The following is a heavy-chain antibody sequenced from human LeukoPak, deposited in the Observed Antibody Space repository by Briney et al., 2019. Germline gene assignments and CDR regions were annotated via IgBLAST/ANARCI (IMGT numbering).Heavy chain of an antibody. CDR1: GGTFSSYA. Sequence: SVKVSCKASGGTFSSYAISWVRQAPGQGLEWMGGIIPIFGTANYAQKFQGRVTITTDESTSTAYMELSSLRSEDTAVYYCARGDDGYNPTGYWGQGTLVTVSS. CDR3: ARGDDGYNPTGY. V-gene: IGHV1-69*05. CDR2: IIPIFGTA. J-gene: IGHJ4*02. D-gene: IGHD5-24*01.